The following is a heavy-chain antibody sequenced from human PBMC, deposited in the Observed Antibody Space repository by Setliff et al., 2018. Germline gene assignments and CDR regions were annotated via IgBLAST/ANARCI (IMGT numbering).Heavy chain of an antibody. CDR3: ASYRQDVNY. J-gene: IGHJ4*02. CDR2: MYYGGST. D-gene: IGHD4-4*01. Sequence: SETLSLTCTVSGGSISDHYWSWIRQPPGKTLEWIGNMYYGGSTDHNPSLRSRITMSVDTSKNQFSLKLSSVTAADTAVYYCASYRQDVNYWGQGTLVTVSS. CDR1: GGSISDHY. V-gene: IGHV4-59*08.